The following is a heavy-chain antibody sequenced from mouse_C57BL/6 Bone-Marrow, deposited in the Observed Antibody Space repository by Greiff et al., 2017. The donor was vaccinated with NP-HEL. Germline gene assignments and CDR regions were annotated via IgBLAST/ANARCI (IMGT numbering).Heavy chain of an antibody. CDR1: GYSITSDY. Sequence: DVKLVESGPGLAKPSQTLSLTCSVTGYSITSDYWNWIRKFPGNKLEYMGYISYSGSTYYNPSLKSRISITRDTSKNQYYLQLNSVTTEDTATYYCARYSYGSSHWYFDVWGTGTTVTVSS. V-gene: IGHV3-8*01. CDR2: ISYSGST. D-gene: IGHD1-1*01. CDR3: ARYSYGSSHWYFDV. J-gene: IGHJ1*03.